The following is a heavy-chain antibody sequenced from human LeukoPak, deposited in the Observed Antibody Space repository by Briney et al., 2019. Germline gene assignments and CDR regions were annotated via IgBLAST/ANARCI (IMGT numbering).Heavy chain of an antibody. V-gene: IGHV1-2*02. CDR3: ARSAAGSSSWYYSLDY. CDR2: INPNSGDT. J-gene: IGHJ4*02. D-gene: IGHD6-13*01. Sequence: ASVKVSCKASGYSFTGYYIHWVRQAPGQGLEWMGWINPNSGDTNYAQKFQGRVSMTRDTSISTAYMELSRLTSDDTAIFFCARSAAGSSSWYYSLDYWGQGTPVTVSS. CDR1: GYSFTGYY.